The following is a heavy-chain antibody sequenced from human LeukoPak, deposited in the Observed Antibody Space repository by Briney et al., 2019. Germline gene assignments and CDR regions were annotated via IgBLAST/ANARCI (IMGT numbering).Heavy chain of an antibody. J-gene: IGHJ4*02. V-gene: IGHV3-23*01. CDR1: GFTFSSYA. Sequence: PGGSLRLSCAASGFTFSSYAMSWVRQAPGKGLEWVSAISGSGGSTYYADSVKGRFTISRDNAKNSLYLQMNSLRAEDTAVYYCARDGSYYAPFDYWGQGTLVSVSS. CDR3: ARDGSYYAPFDY. D-gene: IGHD1-26*01. CDR2: ISGSGGST.